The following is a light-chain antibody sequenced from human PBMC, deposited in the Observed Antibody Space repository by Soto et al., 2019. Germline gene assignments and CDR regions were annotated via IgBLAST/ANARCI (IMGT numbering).Light chain of an antibody. CDR1: QGISNY. CDR2: GAT. J-gene: IGKJ5*01. CDR3: QQLNSYPRT. V-gene: IGKV1-9*01. Sequence: TQIPRSTSSLSASVGDRVTINCRASQGISNYLAWYQQRPGKAPKLLIFGATTLQSGVPSRFSASGSGPDFTLTISSLQPEDFATYYCQQLNSYPRTFGQGTRLEIK.